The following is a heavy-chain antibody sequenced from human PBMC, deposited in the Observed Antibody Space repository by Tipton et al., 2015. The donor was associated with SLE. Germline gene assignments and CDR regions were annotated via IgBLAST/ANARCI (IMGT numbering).Heavy chain of an antibody. J-gene: IGHJ4*02. D-gene: IGHD1-1*01. Sequence: TLSLTCAVYGGSFSNYYWIWIRQPPGKGLEWIGEIHHGGSTYYNPSLKSRVTLSVDTSKNQFSLNLRSVTAADTAVYYCARGQYKRDYWGQGTLVTVSS. V-gene: IGHV4-34*01. CDR2: IHHGGST. CDR3: ARGQYKRDY. CDR1: GGSFSNYY.